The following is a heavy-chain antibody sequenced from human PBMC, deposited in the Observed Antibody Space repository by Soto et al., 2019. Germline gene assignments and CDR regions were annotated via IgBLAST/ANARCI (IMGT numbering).Heavy chain of an antibody. CDR1: GFTFTSSA. D-gene: IGHD2-21*02. V-gene: IGHV1-58*02. Sequence: SVKVSCKASGFTFTSSAMQWVRQARGQRLEWIGWIVVGSGNTNYAQKFQERVTITRDMSTSTAYMELSSLRSEDTAVYYCAAAGLNGEPLYCGGDCYSSNGMDVWGQGTTVTVSS. CDR2: IVVGSGNT. J-gene: IGHJ6*02. CDR3: AAAGLNGEPLYCGGDCYSSNGMDV.